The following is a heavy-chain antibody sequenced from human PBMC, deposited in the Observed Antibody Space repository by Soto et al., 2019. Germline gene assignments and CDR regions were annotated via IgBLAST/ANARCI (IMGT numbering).Heavy chain of an antibody. Sequence: QVQLVQSGAEVKKPGSSVKVSCKASGGTFSSYAISWVRQAPGQGLEWMGGIFPIFGTANYAQKFQGRVTITADESTSTAYMELSSLRSEDTAVYYCARDELRLGELSFYGMDVWGQGTTVTVSS. J-gene: IGHJ6*02. CDR2: IFPIFGTA. D-gene: IGHD3-16*01. CDR1: GGTFSSYA. CDR3: ARDELRLGELSFYGMDV. V-gene: IGHV1-69*01.